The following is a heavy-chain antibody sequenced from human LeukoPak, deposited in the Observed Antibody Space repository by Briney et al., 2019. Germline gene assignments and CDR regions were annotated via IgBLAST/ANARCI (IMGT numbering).Heavy chain of an antibody. Sequence: GGSLRLSCAASGFTFSSYGMHWVRQAPGKGLEWVAVISYDGSNKYYADPVKGRFTISRDNSKNTLYLQMNSLRAEDTAVYYCAREVVSIPSYFDSWGQGTLVTVSS. CDR1: GFTFSSYG. D-gene: IGHD2-15*01. J-gene: IGHJ4*02. CDR3: AREVVSIPSYFDS. CDR2: ISYDGSNK. V-gene: IGHV3-30*03.